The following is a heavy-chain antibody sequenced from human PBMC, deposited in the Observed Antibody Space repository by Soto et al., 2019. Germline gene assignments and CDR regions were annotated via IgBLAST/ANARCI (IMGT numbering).Heavy chain of an antibody. D-gene: IGHD3-3*01. J-gene: IGHJ4*02. Sequence: SVKVSCKASGGTFSSYAISWVRQAPGQGLGWMGGIIPIFGTANYAQKFQGRVTITADESTSTAYMELSSLRSEDTAVYYCARANKRFLEWLSSSYYFDYWGQGTLVTVSS. V-gene: IGHV1-69*13. CDR3: ARANKRFLEWLSSSYYFDY. CDR2: IIPIFGTA. CDR1: GGTFSSYA.